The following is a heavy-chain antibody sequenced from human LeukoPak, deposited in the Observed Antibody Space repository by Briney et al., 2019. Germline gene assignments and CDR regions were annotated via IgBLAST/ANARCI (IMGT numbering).Heavy chain of an antibody. CDR1: GYIFTSYG. CDR3: ARGHYYDSSGYPVYFY. J-gene: IGHJ4*02. Sequence: ASVKVSCKASGYIFTSYGISWVRQTPGQGLEWMGWISAYNGNTNYAQKLQGRVTMTTDTSTNTAYMELRSLRSDDTAVYYCARGHYYDSSGYPVYFYWGQGTLVTVSS. CDR2: ISAYNGNT. D-gene: IGHD3-22*01. V-gene: IGHV1-18*01.